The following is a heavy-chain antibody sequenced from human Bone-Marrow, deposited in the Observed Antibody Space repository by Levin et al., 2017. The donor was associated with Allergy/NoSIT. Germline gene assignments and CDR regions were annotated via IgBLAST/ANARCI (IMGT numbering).Heavy chain of an antibody. CDR2: VSGFGGGT. J-gene: IGHJ4*01. CDR1: GFTFSSYA. CDR3: AKDVGSGWYFDY. Sequence: GESLKISCAASGFTFSSYAMSWVRQPPEKGLEWVSTVSGFGGGTYYADSVKGRFTISRDNSKNTLYLEMNSLRVEDTAIYYCAKDVGSGWYFDYWGQGTLLTVSS. D-gene: IGHD6-19*01. V-gene: IGHV3-23*01.